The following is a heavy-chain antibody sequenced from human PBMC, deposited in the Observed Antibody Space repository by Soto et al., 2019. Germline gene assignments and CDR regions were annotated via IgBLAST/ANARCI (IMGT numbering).Heavy chain of an antibody. CDR1: GGTFSSYA. D-gene: IGHD2-2*01. CDR3: ARGIVVVPAAIVGYYYYYGMDV. CDR2: IIPIFGTA. J-gene: IGHJ6*02. Sequence: SVKVSCKASGGTFSSYAISWVRQAPGQGLEWMGGIIPIFGTANYAQKFQGRVTITADESTSTAYMELSSLRSEDTAVYYCARGIVVVPAAIVGYYYYYGMDVWGQGTTVTVSS. V-gene: IGHV1-69*13.